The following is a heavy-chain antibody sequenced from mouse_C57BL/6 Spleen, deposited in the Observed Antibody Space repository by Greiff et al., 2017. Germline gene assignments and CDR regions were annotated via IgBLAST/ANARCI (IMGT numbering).Heavy chain of an antibody. D-gene: IGHD1-1*01. J-gene: IGHJ2*01. CDR1: GYTFTSYG. Sequence: QVQLQQPGAELVRPGTSVKLSCKASGYTFTSYGMQWVKQRPGQGLEWIGEIYPSDSSTNYNEKFKGKATLTVDTSSSTAYMQLSSLTSEDSAVYYCARWATVVTPDYWGQGTTLTVSS. CDR3: ARWATVVTPDY. CDR2: IYPSDSST. V-gene: IGHV1-59*01.